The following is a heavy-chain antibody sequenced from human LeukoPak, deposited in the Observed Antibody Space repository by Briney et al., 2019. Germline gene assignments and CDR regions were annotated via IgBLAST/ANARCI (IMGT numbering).Heavy chain of an antibody. CDR1: GGSISSGDYY. CDR2: IYYIGNT. Sequence: SQTLSLTCTVSGGSISSGDYYWSWIRQPPGKGLEWIGYIYYIGNTFYNPSLKSRVTISVDTSKNQFSLKLSSVTAADTAVYYCASAYCGGDSPPYWYFDLGGRGTLVTVSS. J-gene: IGHJ2*01. D-gene: IGHD2-21*02. V-gene: IGHV4-30-4*01. CDR3: ASAYCGGDSPPYWYFDL.